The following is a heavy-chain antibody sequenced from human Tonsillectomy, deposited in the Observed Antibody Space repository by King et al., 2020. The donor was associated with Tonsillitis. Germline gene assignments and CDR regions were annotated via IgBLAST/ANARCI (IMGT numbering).Heavy chain of an antibody. CDR1: GYTFTTSG. CDR3: AIEVYSSGWSKCTFYY. D-gene: IGHD6-19*01. Sequence: VQLVESGAEVKKPGASVKVSCKASGYTFTTSGINWVRQVPGQGLEWMGWISAYNGNTNYAQKLQDRVTMTTDTSTSKAYMKLRSLRSDDTAVYYCAIEVYSSGWSKCTFYYWGPGTLVTVSP. J-gene: IGHJ4*02. V-gene: IGHV1-18*04. CDR2: ISAYNGNT.